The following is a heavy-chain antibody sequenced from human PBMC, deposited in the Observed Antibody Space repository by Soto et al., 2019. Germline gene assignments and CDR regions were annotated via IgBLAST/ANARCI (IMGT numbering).Heavy chain of an antibody. CDR1: GGTFSSYA. Sequence: SVKVSCKASGGTFSSYAISWVRQAPGQGLEWMGGIIPIFGTANYAQKFQGRVTITADESTSTAYMELSSLRSEDTAVYYCAMAALYCSSTSCSFPYYYGMDVWGQGTTVTVSS. V-gene: IGHV1-69*13. CDR3: AMAALYCSSTSCSFPYYYGMDV. D-gene: IGHD2-2*01. CDR2: IIPIFGTA. J-gene: IGHJ6*02.